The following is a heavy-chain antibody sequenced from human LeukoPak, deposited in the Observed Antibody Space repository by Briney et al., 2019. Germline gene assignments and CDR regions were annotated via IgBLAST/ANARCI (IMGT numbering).Heavy chain of an antibody. J-gene: IGHJ4*02. Sequence: PSETLSLTCAVYGGSFSGYYWSWIRQPPGKGLEWIGEINHSGSTNYNPSLKSRVTISVDTSKNQFSLKLSSVTAADTAVHYCASSPWSGYFYFDYWGQGTLVTVSS. CDR1: GGSFSGYY. D-gene: IGHD3-3*01. V-gene: IGHV4-34*01. CDR2: INHSGST. CDR3: ASSPWSGYFYFDY.